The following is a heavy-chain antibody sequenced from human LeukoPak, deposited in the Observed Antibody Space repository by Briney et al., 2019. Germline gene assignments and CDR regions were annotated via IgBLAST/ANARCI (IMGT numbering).Heavy chain of an antibody. CDR1: GGTFSSYA. CDR2: IIPIFGTA. Sequence: SVKVSCTASGGTFSSYAISWVRQAPGQGLECMGGIIPIFGTANYAQKFQGRVTITADESTNTAYVELSSLRSEDTAVYYCARKEVRGVIYQGYYYYGMDVWGQGTTVTVSS. J-gene: IGHJ6*02. V-gene: IGHV1-69*01. CDR3: ARKEVRGVIYQGYYYYGMDV. D-gene: IGHD3-10*01.